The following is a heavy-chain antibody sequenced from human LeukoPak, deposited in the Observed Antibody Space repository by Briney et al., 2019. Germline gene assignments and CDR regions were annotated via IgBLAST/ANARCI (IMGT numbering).Heavy chain of an antibody. Sequence: PSETLSLTCTVSGGSISSGSYYWSWIRQPAGKGLEWIGRIYTSGSTNYNPSLKGRVTISVDTSKNQFSLKLSSVTAADTAVYYCARDPVVPAATDPYYYYMDVWGKGTTVTISS. J-gene: IGHJ6*03. D-gene: IGHD2-2*01. CDR1: GGSISSGSYY. V-gene: IGHV4-61*02. CDR3: ARDPVVPAATDPYYYYMDV. CDR2: IYTSGST.